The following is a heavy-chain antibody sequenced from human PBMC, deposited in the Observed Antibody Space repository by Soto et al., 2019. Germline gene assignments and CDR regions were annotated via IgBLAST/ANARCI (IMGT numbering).Heavy chain of an antibody. CDR1: GGTFSSYA. CDR2: MSPNSGKT. CDR3: ARGRIGAAF. D-gene: IGHD2-15*01. J-gene: IGHJ4*02. V-gene: IGHV1-8*02. Sequence: ASVKVSCKASGGTFSSYAISWVRQAPGQGLEWMGWMSPNSGKTGYVEKFQGRVTLTATTSLSTAYMELLSLRSEDTAIYFCARGRIGAAFWGQGTLVTAPQ.